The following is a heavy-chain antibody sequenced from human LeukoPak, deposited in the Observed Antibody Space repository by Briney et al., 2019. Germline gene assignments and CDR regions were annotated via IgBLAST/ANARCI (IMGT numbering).Heavy chain of an antibody. CDR3: ARGFGSGWSTLFDY. J-gene: IGHJ4*02. CDR2: IIRSGST. V-gene: IGHV4-34*01. CDR1: GESFSGYY. Sequence: PSETLSLTCAVYGESFSGYYWNWIRQSPGKGLEWIGEIIRSGSTNYNPSLKSRVTISVDTSKNQFSLKLSSVTAADTTVYYCARGFGSGWSTLFDYWGQGTLVTVSS. D-gene: IGHD6-19*01.